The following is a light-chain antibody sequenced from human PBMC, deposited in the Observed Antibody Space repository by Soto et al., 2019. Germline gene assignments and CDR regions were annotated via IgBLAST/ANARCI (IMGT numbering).Light chain of an antibody. V-gene: IGLV1-40*01. CDR3: PAYDSSLSGSV. CDR1: SSNIGAGYD. Sequence: QSVLTQPPSVSGAPGQRVTISCTGSSSNIGAGYDVHWYQQLPGTAPKLLIYGNSHRPSGVPDRFSGSKSGTSASLAITGLQAEDEGDYYCPAYDSSLSGSVFGGGTKLTVL. J-gene: IGLJ3*02. CDR2: GNS.